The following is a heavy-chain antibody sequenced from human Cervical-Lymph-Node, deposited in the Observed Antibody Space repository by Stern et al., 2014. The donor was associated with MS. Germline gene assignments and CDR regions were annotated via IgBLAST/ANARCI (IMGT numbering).Heavy chain of an antibody. D-gene: IGHD6-13*01. J-gene: IGHJ4*02. CDR3: AKDLRAAAGPLDY. Sequence: VHLVESGGGVVQSGRSLRLSCAASGFTFSSYGMHWVRQAPGKGLEWVAVVSFDGSNKYYADSVKGRFTISRDNSKNTLFLQMNSLRAEDTAVYYCAKDLRAAAGPLDYWGQGTLVTVSS. CDR1: GFTFSSYG. CDR2: VSFDGSNK. V-gene: IGHV3-30*18.